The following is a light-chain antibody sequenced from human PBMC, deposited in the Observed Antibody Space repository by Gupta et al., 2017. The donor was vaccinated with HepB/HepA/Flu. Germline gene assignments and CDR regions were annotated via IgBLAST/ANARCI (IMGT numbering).Light chain of an antibody. CDR1: QCISSS. V-gene: IGKV1-39*01. Sequence: DLEQPESPSSLSASVGDRVTITCRASQCISSSVSWYQQKPGKAPNLLIYRAFTLQRGVPSRFSGSGSGTEFTLTITSLQPDDSATYFCQQTYSYPATFGQGTQVEI. J-gene: IGKJ1*01. CDR3: QQTYSYPAT. CDR2: RAF.